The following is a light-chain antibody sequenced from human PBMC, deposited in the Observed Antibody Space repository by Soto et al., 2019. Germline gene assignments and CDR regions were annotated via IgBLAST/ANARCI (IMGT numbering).Light chain of an antibody. J-gene: IGLJ3*02. CDR3: ETWDNNSPL. Sequence: QSVLTQSSSASASLGSSVKLTCTLSSGHSSYIIAWHQQQPGKAPRFLMKLEGSGSYNKGSGVPDRFSGSSSGADRYLTISNLQSEDEADYYCETWDNNSPLFGGGTKLTVL. V-gene: IGLV4-60*03. CDR2: LEGSGSY. CDR1: SGHSSYI.